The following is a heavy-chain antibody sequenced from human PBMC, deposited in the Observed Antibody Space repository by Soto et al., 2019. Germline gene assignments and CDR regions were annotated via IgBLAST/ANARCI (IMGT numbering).Heavy chain of an antibody. CDR1: GGSISSSSYY. Sequence: SEILSLTCTVSGGSISSSSYYWGWIRQPPGKGLEWIGSIYYSGSTYYNPSLKSRVTISVDTSKNQFSLKLSSVTAADTALYYCARHFMTSLCFDYWGQGTLVTVSS. D-gene: IGHD3-16*01. J-gene: IGHJ4*02. CDR3: ARHFMTSLCFDY. V-gene: IGHV4-39*01. CDR2: IYYSGST.